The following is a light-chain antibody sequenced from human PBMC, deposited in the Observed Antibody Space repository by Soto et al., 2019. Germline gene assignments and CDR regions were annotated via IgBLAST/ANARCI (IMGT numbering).Light chain of an antibody. J-gene: IGKJ2*01. CDR1: QGINKF. V-gene: IGKV1-9*01. CDR2: GAS. CDR3: QQLTNFRFT. Sequence: IQLTQSPSSLSASVGDRVTITCRASQGINKFLAWYQQRPGKAPQLLVYGASTLESGVPSRFSGSGSGTDFTLTISSLQPVDFATYYCQQLTNFRFTFGQGTKLDIK.